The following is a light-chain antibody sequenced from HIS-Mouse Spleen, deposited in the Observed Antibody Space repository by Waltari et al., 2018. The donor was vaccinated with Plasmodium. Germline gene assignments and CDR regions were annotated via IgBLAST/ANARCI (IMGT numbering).Light chain of an antibody. Sequence: QPVLTQPPSSSASPGESARLTCTLPSDLNVGSYNIYWYQQQPGSPPRYILYYYSDSDKGQGSGVPSRFYGSKDASANTGILLISGLQSEDEAYYYCMIWPSNASGVFGGGTKLTVL. V-gene: IGLV5-37*01. CDR3: MIWPSNASGV. J-gene: IGLJ3*02. CDR1: SDLNVGSYN. CDR2: YYSDSDK.